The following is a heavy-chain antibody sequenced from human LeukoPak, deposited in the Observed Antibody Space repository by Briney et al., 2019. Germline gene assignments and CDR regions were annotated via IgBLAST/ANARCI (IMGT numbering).Heavy chain of an antibody. CDR1: GFSFSNYA. V-gene: IGHV3-30*04. CDR2: ISYHGTNK. J-gene: IGHJ4*02. Sequence: GRSLRLSCAASGFSFSNYAMHWVRQAPGKGLEWVAVISYHGTNKYYADSVKGRFTISRDNSKNTLYLQMNSLRAEDTAVYYCAKDIVGAYFDYWGQGTLVTVSS. D-gene: IGHD1-26*01. CDR3: AKDIVGAYFDY.